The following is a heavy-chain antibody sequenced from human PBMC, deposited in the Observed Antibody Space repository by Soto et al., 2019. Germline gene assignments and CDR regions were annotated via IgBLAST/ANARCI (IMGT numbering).Heavy chain of an antibody. CDR3: ARPFDSSGWNDY. V-gene: IGHV5-51*01. CDR2: IWPGDSDT. Sequence: PGESLKISCKGSGYSFTSYWIGWVRQMPGKGLEWMGIIWPGDSDTRYSPSFQGQVTISADKSINTAYLQWNSLKASDTAMYYCARPFDSSGWNDYWGQGTLVTVYS. D-gene: IGHD6-19*01. J-gene: IGHJ4*02. CDR1: GYSFTSYW.